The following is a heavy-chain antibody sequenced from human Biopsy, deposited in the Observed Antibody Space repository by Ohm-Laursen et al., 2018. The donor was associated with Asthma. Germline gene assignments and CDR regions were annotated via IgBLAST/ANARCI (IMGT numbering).Heavy chain of an antibody. D-gene: IGHD2-15*01. CDR3: ARSREAYCSGGTCHTSGFDF. V-gene: IGHV3-21*01. CDR2: ISRSSTYI. J-gene: IGHJ4*02. CDR1: GFTLSSYA. Sequence: SLRLSCAASGFTLSSYAMNWVRQAPGKGLEWVSSISRSSTYIYYADSIKGRFTISRDNAKTSLYLQMNSLRAEDTAVYYRARSREAYCSGGTCHTSGFDFWGQGTLVTVSS.